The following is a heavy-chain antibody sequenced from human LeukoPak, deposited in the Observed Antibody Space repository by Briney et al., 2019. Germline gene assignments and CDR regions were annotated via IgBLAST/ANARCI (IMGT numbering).Heavy chain of an antibody. J-gene: IGHJ6*03. V-gene: IGHV3-21*01. CDR3: ARDREEDYYMDV. Sequence: GGSLRLSCAASGFTYNYYSMNWVRQAPGKGLEWVSSISSSSRYIYYADSVKGRFTISRDNAKNSLFLQMNSLRAEDTAIYYCARDREEDYYMDVWGKGATVAVSS. CDR1: GFTYNYYS. CDR2: ISSSSRYI.